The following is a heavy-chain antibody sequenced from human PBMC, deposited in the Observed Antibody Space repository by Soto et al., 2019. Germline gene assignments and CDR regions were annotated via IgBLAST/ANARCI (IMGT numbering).Heavy chain of an antibody. CDR2: IYWNDDK. J-gene: IGHJ4*02. CDR3: AHPVTLGWPTYYFDY. V-gene: IGHV2-5*01. CDR1: GFSLSTSGVG. D-gene: IGHD6-19*01. Sequence: GSGPTLVNPTQTLTLTCTFSGFSLSTSGVGVGWIRQPPGKALEWLALIYWNDDKRYSPSLKSRLTITKDTSKNQVVLTMTNMDHVDTATYYCAHPVTLGWPTYYFDYWGQGTLVTV.